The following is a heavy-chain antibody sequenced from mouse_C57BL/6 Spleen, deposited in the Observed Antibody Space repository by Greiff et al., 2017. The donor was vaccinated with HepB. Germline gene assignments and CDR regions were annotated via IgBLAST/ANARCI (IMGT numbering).Heavy chain of an antibody. CDR3: SRETHYGSSLYYFDY. CDR2: IYPGSGST. D-gene: IGHD1-1*01. V-gene: IGHV1-55*01. J-gene: IGHJ2*01. Sequence: VQLQQPGAELVKPGASVKMSCKASGYTFTSYWITWVKQRPGQGLEWIGDIYPGSGSTNYNEKFKSKATLTVDTSSSTAYMQLSSLTSEDSAVYYCSRETHYGSSLYYFDYWGQGTTLTVSS. CDR1: GYTFTSYW.